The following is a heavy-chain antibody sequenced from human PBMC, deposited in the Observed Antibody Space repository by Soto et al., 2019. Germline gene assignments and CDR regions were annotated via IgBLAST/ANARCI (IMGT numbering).Heavy chain of an antibody. CDR3: ANVSRAAAVYYIDS. CDR2: ISGSGAGT. J-gene: IGHJ5*01. Sequence: GGSLRLSCAASGFTFNIYAMSWVRQAPGKGLEWVSSISGSGAGTYYADSVKGRLTISRDNSKNTLYLQMNSLRAEDTAVYYCANVSRAAAVYYIDSWGQGTAVTVSS. CDR1: GFTFNIYA. V-gene: IGHV3-23*01. D-gene: IGHD3-22*01.